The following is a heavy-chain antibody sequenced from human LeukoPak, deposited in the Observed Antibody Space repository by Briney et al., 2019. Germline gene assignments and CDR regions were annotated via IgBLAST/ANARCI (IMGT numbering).Heavy chain of an antibody. J-gene: IGHJ4*02. CDR2: IRSKADGGTP. D-gene: IGHD2-15*01. CDR1: GFTFSSYS. Sequence: GGFLRLSCAASGFTFSSYSMNWVRQAPGKGLEWVGHIRSKADGGTPDYIAPVKGRFTISRDDSKDTLYLQMNSLNTEDTAMYYCTTRSPARYCSDGACYSSADYWGQGTLVTVSS. CDR3: TTRSPARYCSDGACYSSADY. V-gene: IGHV3-15*07.